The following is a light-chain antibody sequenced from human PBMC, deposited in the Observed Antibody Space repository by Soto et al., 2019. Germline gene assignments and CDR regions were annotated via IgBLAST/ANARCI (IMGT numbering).Light chain of an antibody. CDR2: DVS. V-gene: IGLV2-14*01. CDR1: SSDVGAYDF. J-gene: IGLJ1*01. Sequence: QSAPTQPASVSGSPGQSITISCTGTSSDVGAYDFVSWYQQHPDKAPKLMIYDVSNRPSGVSDRFSGSKSGNTASLTISGLLAEDDADYYCTSYTSSNTLYVFGTGTKVTVL. CDR3: TSYTSSNTLYV.